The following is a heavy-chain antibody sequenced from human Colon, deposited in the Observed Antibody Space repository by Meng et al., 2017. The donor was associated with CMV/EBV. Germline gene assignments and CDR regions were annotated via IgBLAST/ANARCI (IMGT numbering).Heavy chain of an antibody. D-gene: IGHD5-12*01. V-gene: IGHV1-2*02. CDR2: SNANSGGT. CDR1: GYTFTGYY. J-gene: IGHJ5*02. CDR3: ARVDFSRAMTSGYDSRWFHH. Sequence: GQWVQSVVEVKKPGASVKGPCKASGYTFTGYYMHWVRQAPGQGLEWLGWSNANSGGTNYGQNFKGRVTMTRDTSISTDYMELSRLRSDDTAVYYCARVDFSRAMTSGYDSRWFHHWGQGTLVTVSS.